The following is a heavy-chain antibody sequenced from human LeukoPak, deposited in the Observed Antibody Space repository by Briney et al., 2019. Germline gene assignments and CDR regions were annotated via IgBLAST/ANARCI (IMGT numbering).Heavy chain of an antibody. CDR2: IYYSGST. J-gene: IGHJ6*03. Sequence: PSQTLSLTCIVSGGSISSGSYYWGWIRQPPGKGLEWIGSIYYSGSTYYNPSLKSRVTISVDTSKNQFSLKLSSVAAADTAVYYCARHSAGGGYYMDVWGKGTTVTVSS. D-gene: IGHD3-10*01. V-gene: IGHV4-39*01. CDR1: GGSISSGSYY. CDR3: ARHSAGGGYYMDV.